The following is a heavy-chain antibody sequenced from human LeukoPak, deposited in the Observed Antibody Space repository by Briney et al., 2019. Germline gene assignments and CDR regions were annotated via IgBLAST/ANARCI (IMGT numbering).Heavy chain of an antibody. Sequence: SETLSLTCTASGGSISSYYWSWIRQPPGEGLEWIGYIYYSGSTNYNPSLKSRVTISVDTSKNQFSLKLSSVTAADTAVYYCARVFYGDYSWFDPWGQGTLVTVSS. D-gene: IGHD4-17*01. V-gene: IGHV4-59*01. CDR2: IYYSGST. CDR1: GGSISSYY. CDR3: ARVFYGDYSWFDP. J-gene: IGHJ5*02.